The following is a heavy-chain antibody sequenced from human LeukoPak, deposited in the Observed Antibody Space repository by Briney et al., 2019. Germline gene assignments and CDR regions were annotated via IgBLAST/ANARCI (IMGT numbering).Heavy chain of an antibody. Sequence: PGGSLRLSCVASGFTSSSYGMYWVRQAPGKGLERVAVVSYDGRYRYYADSVKGRFTISRDNSKNTLYLQMDSLRAEDTAVYYCAKFGVAAGTDYWYFDLWGRGTLVTVSS. CDR2: VSYDGRYR. CDR1: GFTSSSYG. J-gene: IGHJ2*01. V-gene: IGHV3-30*18. D-gene: IGHD6-19*01. CDR3: AKFGVAAGTDYWYFDL.